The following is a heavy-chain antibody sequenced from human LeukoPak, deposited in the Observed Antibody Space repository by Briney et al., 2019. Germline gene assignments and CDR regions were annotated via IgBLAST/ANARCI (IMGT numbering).Heavy chain of an antibody. CDR3: ATEHYDILTGYHDY. J-gene: IGHJ4*02. V-gene: IGHV3-53*01. Sequence: GGSLRLSCVVSGFTINDSYMSWVRQAPGKGLEWVSVIYSGGSTYYADSVKGRFTISRDNSKNTLYLQMNSLRAEDTAVYYCATEHYDILTGYHDYWGQGTLVTVSS. D-gene: IGHD3-9*01. CDR1: GFTINDSY. CDR2: IYSGGST.